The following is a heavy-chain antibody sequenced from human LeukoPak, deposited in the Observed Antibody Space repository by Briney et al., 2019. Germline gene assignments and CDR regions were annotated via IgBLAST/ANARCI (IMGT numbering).Heavy chain of an antibody. CDR2: ICYSGST. D-gene: IGHD6-19*01. Sequence: SETLSLTCTVSGGSISSSSYYWGWIRQPPGKGLEWIGSICYSGSTYYNPSLKSRVTISVDTSKNQFSLKLSSVTAADTAVYYCARRGSGWLDFDYWGQGTLVTVSS. CDR3: ARRGSGWLDFDY. V-gene: IGHV4-39*01. J-gene: IGHJ4*02. CDR1: GGSISSSSYY.